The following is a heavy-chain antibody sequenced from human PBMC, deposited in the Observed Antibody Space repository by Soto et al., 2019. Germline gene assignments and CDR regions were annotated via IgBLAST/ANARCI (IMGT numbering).Heavy chain of an antibody. Sequence: GGSLRLSCAASGFTFSNAWMNWVRQAPWKGLEWVGRIKSKTDGGTTDYAAPVKGRFTISRDDSKNTLYLQMNSLKTEDTAVHYCTTYYYDSSGYKIDYWGQGTLVTVSS. CDR2: IKSKTDGGTT. CDR1: GFTFSNAW. J-gene: IGHJ4*02. CDR3: TTYYYDSSGYKIDY. V-gene: IGHV3-15*07. D-gene: IGHD3-22*01.